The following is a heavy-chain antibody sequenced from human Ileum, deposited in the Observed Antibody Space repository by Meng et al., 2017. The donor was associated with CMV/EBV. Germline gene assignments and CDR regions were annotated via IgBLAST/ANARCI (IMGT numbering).Heavy chain of an antibody. CDR2: IFYSGST. J-gene: IGHJ4*02. Sequence: SETLSLTCTVSGGSLSRYYWSWIRQPPGKGLEWIGHIFYSGSTNYDTSLKSRVTISVDSSNNQFSLKLSSVTAADTAVYYYASQRRRFLEWFDYWGQGTLVTVSS. CDR1: GGSLSRYY. CDR3: ASQRRRFLEWFDY. V-gene: IGHV4-59*01. D-gene: IGHD3-3*01.